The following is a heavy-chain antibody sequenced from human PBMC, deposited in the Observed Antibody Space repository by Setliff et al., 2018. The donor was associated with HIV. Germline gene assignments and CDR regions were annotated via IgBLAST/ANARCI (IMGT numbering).Heavy chain of an antibody. CDR1: GYTFNTYG. Sequence: ASVKVSCKASGYTFNTYGISWVRQAPGQGLEWMGWISPYNGDTRYAQSLQGRVTLTTDTSTNTAYMEMRTLRSDDTAVYYCVRGVTRDSSGYYRDEYFQYWGRGTLVTSPQ. CDR2: ISPYNGDT. CDR3: VRGVTRDSSGYYRDEYFQY. J-gene: IGHJ1*01. D-gene: IGHD3-22*01. V-gene: IGHV1-18*01.